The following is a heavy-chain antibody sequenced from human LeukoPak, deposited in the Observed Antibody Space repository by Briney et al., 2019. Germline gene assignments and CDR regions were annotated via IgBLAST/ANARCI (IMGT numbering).Heavy chain of an antibody. V-gene: IGHV4-59*11. CDR1: GGSISSHY. Sequence: SETLSLTCTVSGGSISSHYGSWIREPPGKGLEWIGYIYYSGSTNYNPSPKSRVTISVDTSKNQFSLKLSSVTAADTAVYYCGSAPYSSGWYYNYWGQGTLVTVSS. D-gene: IGHD6-19*01. CDR3: GSAPYSSGWYYNY. CDR2: IYYSGST. J-gene: IGHJ4*02.